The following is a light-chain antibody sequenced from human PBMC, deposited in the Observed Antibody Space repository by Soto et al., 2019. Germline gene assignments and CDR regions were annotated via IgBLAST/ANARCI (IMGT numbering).Light chain of an antibody. CDR1: QSVGGN. CDR3: QQYHNWPPWT. Sequence: EIVMTQSPATLSVSPGERATLSCRASQSVGGNLAWYQQKPGQPPRLLIYAASSRPTGIPARFSGSGSGTEFTLTISSLQSEDFAVYYCQQYHNWPPWTFGQGTKVEIK. CDR2: AAS. V-gene: IGKV3-15*01. J-gene: IGKJ1*01.